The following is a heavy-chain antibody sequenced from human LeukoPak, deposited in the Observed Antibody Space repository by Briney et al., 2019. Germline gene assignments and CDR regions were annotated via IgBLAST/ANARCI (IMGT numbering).Heavy chain of an antibody. V-gene: IGHV4-4*07. CDR2: IYTSGST. D-gene: IGHD3-22*01. CDR1: GGSISSYY. CDR3: AKEKYYYDSSGYYYAPFDY. Sequence: SETLSLTCTVSGGSISSYYWSWIRQPPGKGLEWIGRIYTSGSTNYNPSLKSRVTMSADTSKNQFSLNLSSVTAADTAVYYCAKEKYYYDSSGYYYAPFDYWGQGTLVTVSS. J-gene: IGHJ4*02.